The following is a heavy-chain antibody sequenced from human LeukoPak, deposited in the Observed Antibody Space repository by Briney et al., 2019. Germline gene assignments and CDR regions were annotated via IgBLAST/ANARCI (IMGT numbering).Heavy chain of an antibody. D-gene: IGHD2-2*01. CDR1: GGSFSGYY. CDR3: ARGLRYCSSTSCYLIDP. J-gene: IGHJ5*02. Sequence: SETLSLACAVYGGSFSGYYWSWIRQPPGKGLEWIGEINHSGSTNYNPSLKSRVTISVDTSKNQFSLKLSSVTAADTAVYYCARGLRYCSSTSCYLIDPWGQGTLVTVSS. V-gene: IGHV4-34*01. CDR2: INHSGST.